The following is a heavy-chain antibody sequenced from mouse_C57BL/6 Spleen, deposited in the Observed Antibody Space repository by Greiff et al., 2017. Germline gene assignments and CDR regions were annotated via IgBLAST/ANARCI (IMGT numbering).Heavy chain of an antibody. V-gene: IGHV1-55*01. CDR2: IYPGSGST. D-gene: IGHD1-1*01. CDR1: GYTFTSYW. J-gene: IGHJ4*01. Sequence: VQLQQSGAELVKPGASVKMSCKASGYTFTSYWITWVKQRPGQGLEWIGDIYPGSGSTNYNEKFKSKATLTVDTSSSTAYMQLSSLTSEDSAVYYCARRGTTVVAPYAMDYWGQGTSVTVSS. CDR3: ARRGTTVVAPYAMDY.